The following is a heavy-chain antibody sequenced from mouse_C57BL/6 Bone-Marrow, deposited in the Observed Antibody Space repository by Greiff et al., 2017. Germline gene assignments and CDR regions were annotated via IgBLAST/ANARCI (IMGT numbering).Heavy chain of an antibody. CDR2: IYPSDSET. V-gene: IGHV1-61*01. CDR3: ARAPYWYFDV. Sequence: VNVVEPGAELVRPGSSVKLSCKASGYTFTSYWMDWVKQRPGQGLEWIGNIYPSDSETHYNQKFKDKATLTVDKSSSTAYMQLSSLTSEDSAVYYCARAPYWYFDVWGTGTTVTVSS. CDR1: GYTFTSYW. J-gene: IGHJ1*03.